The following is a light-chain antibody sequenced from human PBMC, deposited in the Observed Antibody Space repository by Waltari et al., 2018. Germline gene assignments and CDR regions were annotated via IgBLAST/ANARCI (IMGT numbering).Light chain of an antibody. Sequence: QSVLTQPPSVSDAPRQRVTLPCPGSRSTIGHNALNWYQQLPGKAPKLPIYSDDLLPSGVSDRFSGSKSGTSASLAISGLQSDDEADYYCAAWDDSLNGVVFGGGTKLTVL. CDR2: SDD. J-gene: IGLJ2*01. CDR3: AAWDDSLNGVV. V-gene: IGLV1-36*01. CDR1: RSTIGHNA.